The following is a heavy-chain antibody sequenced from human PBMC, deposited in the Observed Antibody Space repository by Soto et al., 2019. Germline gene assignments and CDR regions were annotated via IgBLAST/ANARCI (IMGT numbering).Heavy chain of an antibody. V-gene: IGHV4-39*01. CDR3: AGRIRLYYDSSGYYRGPFDY. Sequence: SETLSLTCTVSGGSISSSSYYWGWIRQPPGKGLEWIGSIYYSGSTYYNPSLKSRVTISVDTSKNQFSLKLSSVTAADTAVYYCAGRIRLYYDSSGYYRGPFDYWDQGTLVTVSS. D-gene: IGHD3-22*01. CDR2: IYYSGST. CDR1: GGSISSSSYY. J-gene: IGHJ4*02.